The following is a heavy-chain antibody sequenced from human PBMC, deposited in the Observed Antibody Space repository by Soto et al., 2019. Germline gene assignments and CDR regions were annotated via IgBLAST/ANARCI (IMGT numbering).Heavy chain of an antibody. CDR3: ARDPAIYSGKFDYGLDV. CDR2: ICTSGKTI. V-gene: IGHV3-48*03. CDR1: GFTFSSYE. D-gene: IGHD4-4*01. J-gene: IGHJ6*01. Sequence: PGGSLRRSCSVSGFTFSSYEMNWVRQAPRKGLGWVSYICTSGKTIYYADSVRGRFTISRDNAKNSLYLQMNRLRAEDTAVYFCARDPAIYSGKFDYGLDVWGRGATVKVSS.